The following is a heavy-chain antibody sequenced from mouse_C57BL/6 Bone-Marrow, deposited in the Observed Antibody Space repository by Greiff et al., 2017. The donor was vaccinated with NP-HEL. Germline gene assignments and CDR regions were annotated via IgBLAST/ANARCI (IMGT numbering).Heavy chain of an antibody. CDR1: GYTFTDYY. Sequence: VHVKQSGPVLVKPGASVKMSCKASGYTFTDYYMNWVKQSHGKSLEWIGVINPYNGGTSYNQKFKGKATLTVDKSSSTAYMELNSLTSEDSAVYYCASGPYYYGSSCFDYWGQGTTLTVSS. CDR2: INPYNGGT. CDR3: ASGPYYYGSSCFDY. V-gene: IGHV1-19*01. D-gene: IGHD1-1*01. J-gene: IGHJ2*01.